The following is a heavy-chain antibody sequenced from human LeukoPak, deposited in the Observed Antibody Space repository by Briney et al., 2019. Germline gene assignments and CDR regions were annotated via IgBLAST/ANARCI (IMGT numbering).Heavy chain of an antibody. D-gene: IGHD1-1*01. J-gene: IGHJ4*02. CDR1: GFSFSTYA. V-gene: IGHV3-23*01. Sequence: PGGSLRLSCAASGFSFSTYAMSWVRQAPARGPEWVLSRGGGETFYADSVKGRFTLSRDDSRNTVYLQLNNLRVEDTAIYYCAKANWVSNADAVWWGQGTQVTVSS. CDR3: AKANWVSNADAVW. CDR2: SRGGGET.